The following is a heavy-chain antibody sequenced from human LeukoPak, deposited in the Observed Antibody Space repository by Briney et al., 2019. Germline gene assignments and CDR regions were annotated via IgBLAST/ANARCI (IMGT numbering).Heavy chain of an antibody. CDR1: GDSIGSHY. Sequence: SETLSLTCTVSGDSIGSHYWSWIRQPPGKGLEWIGCIFYVGSTNYNPSLKSRVTISVDTSKNQFSLKLNSVTAADTAVYYRARDYYDSRGEAFDIWGQGTMVTVSS. D-gene: IGHD3-22*01. J-gene: IGHJ3*02. CDR2: IFYVGST. CDR3: ARDYYDSRGEAFDI. V-gene: IGHV4-59*11.